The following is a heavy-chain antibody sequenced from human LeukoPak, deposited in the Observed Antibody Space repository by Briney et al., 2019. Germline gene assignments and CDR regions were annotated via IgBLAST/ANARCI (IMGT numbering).Heavy chain of an antibody. D-gene: IGHD6-19*01. V-gene: IGHV5-10-1*01. Sequence: GESLKISCKGSGYSFTSHWISWVRHMPGKGLEWMGRIDPSDSYTNYSPSFQGHVTISADKSISTAYLLWSSLKASDTAMYYCAILYSSDWPNYFDSWGQGTLVTVSS. CDR3: AILYSSDWPNYFDS. CDR1: GYSFTSHW. CDR2: IDPSDSYT. J-gene: IGHJ4*02.